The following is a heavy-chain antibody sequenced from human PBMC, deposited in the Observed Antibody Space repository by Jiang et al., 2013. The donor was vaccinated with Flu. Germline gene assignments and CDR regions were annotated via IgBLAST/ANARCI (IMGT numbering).Heavy chain of an antibody. V-gene: IGHV1-46*03. CDR1: GYTFTSYY. CDR3: VRGYYYDSSGYWDAFDI. J-gene: IGHJ3*02. Sequence: GAEVKKPGASVKVSCKASGYTFTSYYMHWVRQAPGQGLEWMGIINPSGGSTSYAQKFQGRVTMTRDTSTSTVYMELSSLRSEDTAVYYCVRGYYYDSSGYWDAFDIWGPRDQWSPSLQ. D-gene: IGHD3-22*01. CDR2: INPSGGST.